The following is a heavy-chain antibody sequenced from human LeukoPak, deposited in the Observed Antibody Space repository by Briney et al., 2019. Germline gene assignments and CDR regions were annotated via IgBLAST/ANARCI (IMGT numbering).Heavy chain of an antibody. CDR2: IYSGGST. J-gene: IGHJ4*02. CDR3: ARDRKCSSTNCRHFDY. D-gene: IGHD2-2*01. V-gene: IGHV3-53*01. Sequence: GGSLRLSCAASGFTVSTNYMSWVRQAPGKGLEWVSVIYSGGSTYYADSVKGRFTISRDKSKNTLYLQMKSLRADDTAMYYCARDRKCSSTNCRHFDYWGQGTLVTVSS. CDR1: GFTVSTNY.